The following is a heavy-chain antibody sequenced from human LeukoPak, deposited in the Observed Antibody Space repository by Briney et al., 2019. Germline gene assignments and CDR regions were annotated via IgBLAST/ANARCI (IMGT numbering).Heavy chain of an antibody. V-gene: IGHV1-69*06. CDR1: GGTFSSYA. D-gene: IGHD5-18*01. Sequence: SVKVSCKASGGTFSSYAISWVRQAPGQGLEWMGGIIPIFGTANYAQKFQGRVTITADKSTSTVYMELSSLRSEDTAVYYCARDANGYSYAEDYYYYYMDVWGKGTTVTVSS. CDR2: IIPIFGTA. J-gene: IGHJ6*03. CDR3: ARDANGYSYAEDYYYYYMDV.